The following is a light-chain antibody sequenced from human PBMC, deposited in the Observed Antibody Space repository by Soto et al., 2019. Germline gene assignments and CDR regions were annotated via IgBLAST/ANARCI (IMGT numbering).Light chain of an antibody. CDR1: QTVFSNY. Sequence: EIVLTQSPGTLSLSPGERATLSCRASQTVFSNYLAWYQQKPDQAPRLLIFGASSRATGTPDRFSGSGSGTDFTLTISRLEPEDFAVYYCQQYGSSPTAFGGGTKVEIK. V-gene: IGKV3-20*01. CDR3: QQYGSSPTA. J-gene: IGKJ4*01. CDR2: GAS.